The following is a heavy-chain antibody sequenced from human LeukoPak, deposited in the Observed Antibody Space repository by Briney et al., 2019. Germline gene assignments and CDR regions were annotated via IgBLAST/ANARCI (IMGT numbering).Heavy chain of an antibody. CDR2: IYHGGSP. V-gene: IGHV4-38-2*02. D-gene: IGHD3-22*01. J-gene: IGHJ5*02. CDR3: ARDLYYYDSSAYPPTWFDP. CDR1: GYFISSCYY. Sequence: SETLSLTCTLSGYFISSCYYWGWIRQPPGKGLEWLGSIYHGGSPYYNPYLKSRVTISVDTSMNRFALKLNSVTAADTAVYYCARDLYYYDSSAYPPTWFDPWGQGILVTVSS.